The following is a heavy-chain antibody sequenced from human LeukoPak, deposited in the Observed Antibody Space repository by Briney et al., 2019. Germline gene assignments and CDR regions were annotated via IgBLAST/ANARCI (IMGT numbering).Heavy chain of an antibody. Sequence: GGSLRLSCAASGFIFSGYGMHWVRQAPGKGLEWVAVISYDGSNKYYADSVKGRFTISRDNSENTLYLQMDSLRAEDTAVYYCAKDRLKTSRNYFDRWGQGTLVTVSS. CDR1: GFIFSGYG. CDR2: ISYDGSNK. D-gene: IGHD4-11*01. CDR3: AKDRLKTSRNYFDR. V-gene: IGHV3-30*18. J-gene: IGHJ4*02.